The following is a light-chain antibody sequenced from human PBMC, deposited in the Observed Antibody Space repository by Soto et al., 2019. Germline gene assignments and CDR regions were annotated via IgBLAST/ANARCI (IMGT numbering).Light chain of an antibody. CDR2: GAS. J-gene: IGKJ4*01. CDR3: QQDYNSAP. Sequence: PGERVTLSCRASQSVSSSYLTWYQQKPGQAPRLLIYGASTRATSIPARFSGSGSGTDFTLTISSLQPEDFAVYYCQQDYNSAPFGGGTKVEIK. V-gene: IGKV3D-7*01. CDR1: QSVSSSY.